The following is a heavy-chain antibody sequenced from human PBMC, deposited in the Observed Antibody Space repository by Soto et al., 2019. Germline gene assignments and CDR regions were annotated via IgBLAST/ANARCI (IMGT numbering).Heavy chain of an antibody. CDR2: IFSNDEK. J-gene: IGHJ6*02. Sequence: VSGPTLVNPTETLTLTCTVSGFSLSNARMGVSWIRQPPGKALEWLAHIFSNDEKSYSTSLKSRLTISKDTSKSQVVLTMTNMDPVDTATYYCARMGSYSSSWYGGGYYYYYGMDVWGQGTTVTVSS. CDR3: ARMGSYSSSWYGGGYYYYYGMDV. V-gene: IGHV2-26*01. D-gene: IGHD6-13*01. CDR1: GFSLSNARMG.